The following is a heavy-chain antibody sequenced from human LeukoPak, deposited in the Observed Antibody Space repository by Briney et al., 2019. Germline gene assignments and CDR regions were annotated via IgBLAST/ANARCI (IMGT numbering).Heavy chain of an antibody. D-gene: IGHD3-3*01. V-gene: IGHV4-59*01. CDR3: ARGVNYDFWSGYREYNWFDP. Sequence: KPSETLSLTCTVSGGSISSYYWSWIRQPPGKGLEWIGYIYYSGSTNYNPSLKSRVTISVDTSKNQFSLKLSSVTAADTAVYYCARGVNYDFWSGYREYNWFDPWGQGTLVTVPS. CDR2: IYYSGST. J-gene: IGHJ5*02. CDR1: GGSISSYY.